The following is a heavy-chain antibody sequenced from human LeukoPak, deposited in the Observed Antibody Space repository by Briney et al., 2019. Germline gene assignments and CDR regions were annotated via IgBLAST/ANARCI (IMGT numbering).Heavy chain of an antibody. CDR1: GFSLSTSGVG. V-gene: IGHV2-5*02. Sequence: SGPTLVNPTQTLTLTCTFSGFSLSTSGVGVGWIRQPPGKALEWLALIYWDDDKRYSTSLKSRLTIIKDTSKNQVVLTMTNMDPVDTATYYCAHSRQDYDFWSGYHYYMDVWGKGTTVTVSS. CDR2: IYWDDDK. D-gene: IGHD3-3*01. CDR3: AHSRQDYDFWSGYHYYMDV. J-gene: IGHJ6*03.